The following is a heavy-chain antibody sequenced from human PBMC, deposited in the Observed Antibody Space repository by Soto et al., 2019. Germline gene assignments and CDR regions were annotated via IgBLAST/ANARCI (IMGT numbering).Heavy chain of an antibody. CDR1: GGSISSGGYS. CDR3: ARPRDGYKIFDY. Sequence: SETLSLTCAVSGGSISSGGYSWSWIRQPPGKGLEWIGYIYHSGSTYYNPSLKSRVTISVDRSKNQFSLKLSSVTAADTAVYYCARPRDGYKIFDYCGQGPLVTVSS. CDR2: IYHSGST. D-gene: IGHD5-12*01. J-gene: IGHJ4*02. V-gene: IGHV4-30-2*01.